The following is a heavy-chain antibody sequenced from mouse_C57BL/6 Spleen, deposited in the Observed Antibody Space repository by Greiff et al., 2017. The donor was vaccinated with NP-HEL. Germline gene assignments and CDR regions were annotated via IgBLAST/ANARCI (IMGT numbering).Heavy chain of an antibody. CDR3: ARGGYYGYDKAWFAY. CDR2: IDPSDSET. J-gene: IGHJ3*01. Sequence: QVQLKQPGAELVRPGSSVKLSCKASGYTFTSYWMHWVKQRPIQGLEWIGNIDPSDSETHYNQKFKDKATLTVDKSSSTAYMQLSSLTSEDSAVYYCARGGYYGYDKAWFAYWGQGTLVTVSA. CDR1: GYTFTSYW. D-gene: IGHD2-2*01. V-gene: IGHV1-52*01.